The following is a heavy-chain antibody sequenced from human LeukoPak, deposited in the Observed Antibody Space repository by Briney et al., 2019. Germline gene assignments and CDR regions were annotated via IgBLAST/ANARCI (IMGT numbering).Heavy chain of an antibody. Sequence: GGSLRLSCAASGFTFSDYYMSWIRQAPGRGLEWVSYISSSSSYTNYADSVKGRFTISRDNAKNSLYLQMSSLRAEDTAVYYCARRGVYGDAFDIWGQGTMVTVSS. CDR2: ISSSSSYT. J-gene: IGHJ3*02. D-gene: IGHD2-8*01. V-gene: IGHV3-11*06. CDR1: GFTFSDYY. CDR3: ARRGVYGDAFDI.